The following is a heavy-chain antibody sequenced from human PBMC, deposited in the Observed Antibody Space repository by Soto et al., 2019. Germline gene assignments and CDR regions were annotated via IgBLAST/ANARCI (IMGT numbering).Heavy chain of an antibody. CDR2: VSGSGGST. Sequence: EVQLLESGGGSVQPGGSLRLSCAASGFTFSSYAMSWVRQAPGKGLEWVSGVSGSGGSTYCVDSVKGRFTISRDNSKNTLYLQMNSLRAEDTAVYYCAKDFGYNYGYDAFDIWGQGTMVTVSS. CDR1: GFTFSSYA. D-gene: IGHD5-18*01. CDR3: AKDFGYNYGYDAFDI. J-gene: IGHJ3*02. V-gene: IGHV3-23*01.